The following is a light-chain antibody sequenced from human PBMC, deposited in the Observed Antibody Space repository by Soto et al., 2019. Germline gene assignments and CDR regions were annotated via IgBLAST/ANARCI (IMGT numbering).Light chain of an antibody. V-gene: IGKV1-5*01. CDR3: QQYNSYAIT. Sequence: DIQMTQSPSSVSASVGDRVTITCRASQSISGWLAWYQQTQGKVPNFXIYDASSLQSGVPSRFSGSGAGTDFTLTISSLQPDDFATYYCQQYNSYAITFGQGTRLEIK. CDR2: DAS. CDR1: QSISGW. J-gene: IGKJ5*01.